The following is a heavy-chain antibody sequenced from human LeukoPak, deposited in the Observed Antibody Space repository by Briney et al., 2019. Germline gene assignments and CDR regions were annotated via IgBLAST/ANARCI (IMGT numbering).Heavy chain of an antibody. CDR2: ISSSGSDT. CDR3: AKDVYYDSSSY. J-gene: IGHJ4*02. V-gene: IGHV3-23*01. CDR1: GFTFTNYA. Sequence: GGSLRLSCAASGFTFTNYAMSWVRQAPGKGLEWVSAISSSGSDTYYADPVKGRFTVSRDNFKNTLYLQMNRLRAEDTAIYYCAKDVYYDSSSYWGQGTLVTVSS. D-gene: IGHD3-22*01.